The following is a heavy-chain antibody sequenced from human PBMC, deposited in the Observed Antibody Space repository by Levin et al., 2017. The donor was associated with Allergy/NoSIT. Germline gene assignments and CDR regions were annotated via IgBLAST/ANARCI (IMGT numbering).Heavy chain of an antibody. V-gene: IGHV1-69*13. D-gene: IGHD6-13*01. CDR3: ARARGSSWPNVESSVYYYGMDG. Sequence: GASVKVSCKASGGTFSSYAISWVRQAPGQGLEWMGGIIPIFGTANYAQKFQGRVTITADESTSTAYMELSSLRSEDTAVYYCARARGSSWPNVESSVYYYGMDGWGQGTTVTVSS. CDR1: GGTFSSYA. CDR2: IIPIFGTA. J-gene: IGHJ6*02.